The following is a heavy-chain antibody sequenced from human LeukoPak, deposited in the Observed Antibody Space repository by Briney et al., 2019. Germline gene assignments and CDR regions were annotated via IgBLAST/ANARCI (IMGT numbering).Heavy chain of an antibody. CDR1: GYSFTNYW. Sequence: GESLKISCKGSGYSFTNYWIVWVRQMPGRGLEYLGFIYPGDSNTRYSPSFQGQVTISADKSISTAYLQWSSLKASDTAMYYCARHRISDYDSGVSWCDPWGQGTLVTVSS. CDR2: IYPGDSNT. J-gene: IGHJ5*02. CDR3: ARHRISDYDSGVSWCDP. D-gene: IGHD5-12*01. V-gene: IGHV5-51*01.